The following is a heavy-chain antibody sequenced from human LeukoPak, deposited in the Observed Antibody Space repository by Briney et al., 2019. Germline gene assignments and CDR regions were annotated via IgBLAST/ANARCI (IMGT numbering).Heavy chain of an antibody. D-gene: IGHD6-19*01. CDR2: IYHSGST. V-gene: IGHV4-39*07. J-gene: IGHJ4*02. CDR3: ARDVPYSSGWNQDTGIDY. CDR1: GGSISSSSYY. Sequence: SETLSLTCAVSGGSISSSSYYWDWIRQPPGKGLEWIGSIYHSGSTYYNPSLKSRVTISVDTSKNQFSLKLSSVTAADTAVYYCARDVPYSSGWNQDTGIDYWGQGTLVTVSS.